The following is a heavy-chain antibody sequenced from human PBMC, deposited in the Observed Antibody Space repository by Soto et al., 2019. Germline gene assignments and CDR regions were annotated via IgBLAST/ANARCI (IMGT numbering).Heavy chain of an antibody. CDR2: ISTHNGNT. J-gene: IGHJ5*02. CDR3: VRDEISSAGLDP. V-gene: IGHV1-18*01. CDR1: GYTFIRYG. Sequence: QVQLVQSGAEVKKPGASVKVSCKASGYTFIRYGISWVRQAPGQGLEWMGWISTHNGNTYYAQNFQGRATMTSDTPKSTAYMELRILRSDDTAFYYCVRDEISSAGLDPWGQGTLVTVSS.